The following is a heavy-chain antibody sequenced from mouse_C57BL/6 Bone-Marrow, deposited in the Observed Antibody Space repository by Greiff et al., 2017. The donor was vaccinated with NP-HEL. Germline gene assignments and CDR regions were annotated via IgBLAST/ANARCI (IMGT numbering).Heavy chain of an antibody. D-gene: IGHD2-4*01. CDR3: ASPYDYDVAWFAY. J-gene: IGHJ3*01. Sequence: EVNLVESGGDLVKPGGSLKLSCAASGFTFSSYGMSWVRQTPDKRLEWVATISSGGSYTYYPDSVKGRFTISRDNAKNTLYLQMSSLRSEDTAMYDCASPYDYDVAWFAYWGRGTLVTVSA. V-gene: IGHV5-6*01. CDR2: ISSGGSYT. CDR1: GFTFSSYG.